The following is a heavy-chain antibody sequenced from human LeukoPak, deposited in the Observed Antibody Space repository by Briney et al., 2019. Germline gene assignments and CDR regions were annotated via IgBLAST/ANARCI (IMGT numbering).Heavy chain of an antibody. J-gene: IGHJ4*02. CDR3: ARGAHRGAWLIDY. CDR1: GFIFSDYS. V-gene: IGHV3-48*02. D-gene: IGHD3-16*01. Sequence: GGSLRLSCVSSGFIFSDYSTNWVRQAPGKGLEWISYITASSDNINYADSVGGRFTISRDNAKNSLYLQMNSLRDDDTAIYYCARGAHRGAWLIDYWGQGTLVTVSS. CDR2: ITASSDNI.